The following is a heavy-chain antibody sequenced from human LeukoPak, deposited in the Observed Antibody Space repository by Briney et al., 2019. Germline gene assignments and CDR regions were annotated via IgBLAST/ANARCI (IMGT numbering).Heavy chain of an antibody. V-gene: IGHV4-34*01. CDR1: GGSFSGYY. J-gene: IGHJ4*02. CDR3: ARDTAAAPGGLTRYYFDY. D-gene: IGHD6-13*01. Sequence: SETLSLTCAVYGGSFSGYYWSWIRQPPGKGLEWIGEINHSGSTNYNPSLKSRVTISVDTSKNQFSLKLSSVTAADTAVYYCARDTAAAPGGLTRYYFDYWGQGTLVTVSS. CDR2: INHSGST.